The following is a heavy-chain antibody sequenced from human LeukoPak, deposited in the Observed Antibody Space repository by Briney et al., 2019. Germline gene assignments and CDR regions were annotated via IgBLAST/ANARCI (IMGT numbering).Heavy chain of an antibody. J-gene: IGHJ5*02. Sequence: ASVKVSCKASGYTFTSYDINWVRRATGQGLEWMGWMNPNSGNTGYAQKFQGRVTITGNTSISTAYMELSSLRSEDTAVYYCARGGITIFGVVTAEFDPWGQGTLVTVSS. V-gene: IGHV1-8*03. CDR2: MNPNSGNT. CDR1: GYTFTSYD. D-gene: IGHD3-3*01. CDR3: ARGGITIFGVVTAEFDP.